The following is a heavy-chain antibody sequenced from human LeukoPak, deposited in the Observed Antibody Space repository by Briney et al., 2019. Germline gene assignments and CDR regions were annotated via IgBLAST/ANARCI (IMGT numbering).Heavy chain of an antibody. CDR2: ISGSGSST. D-gene: IGHD6-13*01. CDR1: GFTFRSFA. Sequence: GGSLRLSCAASGFTFRSFAMSWVRQAPGKGLEWVSSISGSGSSTYYADSVKGRFTISRGNSKNTLYLQMNSPRAEDTAVYYCAKFSGQQLVGYYFDYWGQGTLVTVSS. CDR3: AKFSGQQLVGYYFDY. J-gene: IGHJ4*02. V-gene: IGHV3-23*01.